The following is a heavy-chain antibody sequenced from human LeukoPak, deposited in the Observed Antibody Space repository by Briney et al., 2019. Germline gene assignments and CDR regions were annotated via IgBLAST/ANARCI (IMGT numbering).Heavy chain of an antibody. J-gene: IGHJ4*02. D-gene: IGHD1-26*01. Sequence: GASVKVSCKSSGYTFTSYGTSWVRQAPGQGLEWMGWISAYNGNTNYAQKLQGRVTMTTDTSTSTAYMELRSLRSEDTAVYYCARTHLWSGSYPFDYWGQGTLVTVSS. V-gene: IGHV1-18*01. CDR3: ARTHLWSGSYPFDY. CDR2: ISAYNGNT. CDR1: GYTFTSYG.